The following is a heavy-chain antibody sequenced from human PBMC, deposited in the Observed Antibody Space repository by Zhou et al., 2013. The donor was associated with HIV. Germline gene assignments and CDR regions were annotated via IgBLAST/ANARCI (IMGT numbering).Heavy chain of an antibody. D-gene: IGHD6-13*01. CDR3: ARDRGIAAAGRGRYYYYMDV. Sequence: QVQLVQSGAEVKKPGSSVKVSCKASGGTFSSYAISWVRQAPGQGLEWMGGIIPIFGTANYAQKFQGRVTITTDESTSTAYMELSSLRSEDTAVYYCARDRGIAAAGRGRYYYYMDVWGKGTTVTVSS. V-gene: IGHV1-69*05. J-gene: IGHJ6*03. CDR1: GGTFSSYA. CDR2: IIPIFGTA.